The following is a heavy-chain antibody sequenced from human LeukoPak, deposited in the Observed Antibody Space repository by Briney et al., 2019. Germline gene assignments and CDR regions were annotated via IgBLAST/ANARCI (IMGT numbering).Heavy chain of an antibody. J-gene: IGHJ4*02. CDR1: GITFSSYT. Sequence: VMLLRLSCATTGITFSSYTMYWVRQAPAKGQEWVAVISYDGSNKYYADSVKGRFTISRDNSKNTLYLQMNSLRAEDTAVYYCARDPRQQLVLDYWGQGTLVTVSS. V-gene: IGHV3-30*04. CDR2: ISYDGSNK. D-gene: IGHD6-13*01. CDR3: ARDPRQQLVLDY.